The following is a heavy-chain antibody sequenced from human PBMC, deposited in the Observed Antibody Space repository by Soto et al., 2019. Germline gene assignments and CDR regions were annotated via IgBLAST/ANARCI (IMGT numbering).Heavy chain of an antibody. D-gene: IGHD5-12*01. CDR3: TRGGRWLDY. Sequence: EVQLVESGGGLVQPGGSLRVSCAASGFSISGYMMSWVRQAPGKGLEWVANINEDGGEKNYVDSVKGRFTISRDTAKNSLFLEKNRLRAEDTAVYYCTRGGRWLDYWGQGSLVTVSS. CDR1: GFSISGYM. J-gene: IGHJ4*02. CDR2: INEDGGEK. V-gene: IGHV3-7*05.